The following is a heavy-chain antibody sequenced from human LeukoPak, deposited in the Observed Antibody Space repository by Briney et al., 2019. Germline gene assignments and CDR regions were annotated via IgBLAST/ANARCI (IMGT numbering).Heavy chain of an antibody. CDR3: ARSIAAAAPRFDP. J-gene: IGHJ5*02. CDR1: GGSISSYY. D-gene: IGHD6-13*01. V-gene: IGHV4-59*01. Sequence: SETLSLTCTVSGGSISSYYWSWIRQPPGKGLEWIGYIYYSGSTNYNPSPKSRVTISVDTSKNQFSLKLSSVTAADTAVYYCARSIAAAAPRFDPWGQGTLVTVSS. CDR2: IYYSGST.